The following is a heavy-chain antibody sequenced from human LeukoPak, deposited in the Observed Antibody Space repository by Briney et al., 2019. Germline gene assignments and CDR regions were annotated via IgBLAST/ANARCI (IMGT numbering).Heavy chain of an antibody. V-gene: IGHV3-48*04. D-gene: IGHD3-22*01. J-gene: IGHJ4*02. CDR3: ARDAEKYYYDSSRYYFDY. Sequence: GGSLRLSCAASGFTFSTYTMAWVRQAPGKGLEWVSYISSSGSTIYYADSVKGRFTISRDSAKNSLYLQMNSLRAEDTAVYYCARDAEKYYYDSSRYYFDYWGQGTLVTVSS. CDR1: GFTFSTYT. CDR2: ISSSGSTI.